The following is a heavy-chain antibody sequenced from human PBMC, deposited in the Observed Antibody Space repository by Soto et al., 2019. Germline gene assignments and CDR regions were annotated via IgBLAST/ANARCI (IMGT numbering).Heavy chain of an antibody. CDR3: ARGKYCSGGSCYSGVWFDP. CDR1: GGSFSGYY. CDR2: INHSGST. D-gene: IGHD2-15*01. V-gene: IGHV4-34*01. J-gene: IGHJ5*02. Sequence: QVQLQQWGAGLLKPSEPLSLTCAVYGGSFSGYYWSWIRQPPGKGLEWIGEINHSGSTNYNPSLKSRVTISVDTSKNQFSLKLSSVTAADTAVYYCARGKYCSGGSCYSGVWFDPWGQGTLVTVSS.